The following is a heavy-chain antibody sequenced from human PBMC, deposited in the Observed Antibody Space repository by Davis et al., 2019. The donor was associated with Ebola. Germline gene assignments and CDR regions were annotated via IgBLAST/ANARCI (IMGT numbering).Heavy chain of an antibody. Sequence: PGGSLRLSCDVYGGSLSGFHWIWIRQSPGEGLEWIGEINHSGRTNFYPSLGSRVSISVDTSKNQFSLKLRSVTAADTAVYYCARAWSGDDFYYMDVWGKGSTVTVSS. J-gene: IGHJ6*03. CDR3: ARAWSGDDFYYMDV. CDR1: GGSLSGFH. CDR2: INHSGRT. V-gene: IGHV4-34*01. D-gene: IGHD3-3*01.